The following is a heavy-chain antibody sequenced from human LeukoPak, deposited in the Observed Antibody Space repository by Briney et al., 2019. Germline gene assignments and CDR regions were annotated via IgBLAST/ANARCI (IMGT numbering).Heavy chain of an antibody. CDR1: GGSISSGDYY. Sequence: SETLSLTCTVSGGSISSGDYYWSWIRQPPGKGLEWIGYIYYSGSTYYNPSLKSRVTISVDTSKNQFSLKLSSVTAADMAVYYCARDPVRSGWYPTTDYWGQGTLVTVSS. D-gene: IGHD6-19*01. CDR2: IYYSGST. V-gene: IGHV4-30-4*01. J-gene: IGHJ4*02. CDR3: ARDPVRSGWYPTTDY.